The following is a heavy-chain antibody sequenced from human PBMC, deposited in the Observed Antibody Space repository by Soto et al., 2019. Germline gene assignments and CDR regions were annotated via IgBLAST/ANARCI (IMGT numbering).Heavy chain of an antibody. V-gene: IGHV3-30*09. J-gene: IGHJ6*02. CDR3: ETRHCHSYYALDV. CDR2: IAYDGSEK. Sequence: AGGSLRLSCAASGFKFTDFALHWVRQAPGKGLEWVAIIAYDGSEKHYADSVKGRFAISRDNPKNTLYLEMNSLRPEDTAVYFSETRHCHSYYALDVWGQGTTVTVSS. D-gene: IGHD1-26*01. CDR1: GFKFTDFA.